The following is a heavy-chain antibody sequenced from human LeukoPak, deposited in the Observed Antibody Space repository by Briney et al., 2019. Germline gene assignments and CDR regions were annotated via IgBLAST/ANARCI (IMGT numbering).Heavy chain of an antibody. D-gene: IGHD5-18*01. CDR1: GGTFSSYA. V-gene: IGHV1-69*01. Sequence: SVKVSCKASGGTFSSYAISWVRQAPGQGLEWMGGIIPIFGTTNYAQKFQGRVTITADESTSTAYMELSSLRSEDTAVYYCARVEDGYSYGATFDYWGQGTLVTVSS. J-gene: IGHJ4*02. CDR3: ARVEDGYSYGATFDY. CDR2: IIPIFGTT.